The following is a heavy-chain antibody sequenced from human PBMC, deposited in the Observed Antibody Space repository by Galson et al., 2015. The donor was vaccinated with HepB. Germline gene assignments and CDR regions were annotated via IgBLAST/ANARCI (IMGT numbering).Heavy chain of an antibody. D-gene: IGHD1/OR15-1a*01. CDR3: ARNTSDKGAFDV. CDR2: ISGYNDNT. Sequence: SVKVSCKASGYTFTSYALSWVRQAPGQGLEWMGWISGYNDNTNYAQTFQGRVTMTTDTSTSAAYMELRSLRSDDTAVYYCARNTSDKGAFDVWGQGTLVTVSS. J-gene: IGHJ3*01. V-gene: IGHV1-18*01. CDR1: GYTFTSYA.